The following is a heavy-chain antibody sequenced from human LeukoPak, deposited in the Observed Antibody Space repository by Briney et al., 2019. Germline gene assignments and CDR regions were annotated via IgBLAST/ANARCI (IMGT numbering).Heavy chain of an antibody. D-gene: IGHD1-7*01. Sequence: SQTLSLTCAISGDSVSSNSAAWDWIRQSPSGGLEWLGRTYYRSKWYNDYAVSVKSRITINPDTSRNQFSLQLKPVTPEDTAVYYCARYRGGTTVFDYWGQGTLVTVSS. V-gene: IGHV6-1*01. CDR1: GDSVSSNSAA. CDR2: TYYRSKWYN. CDR3: ARYRGGTTVFDY. J-gene: IGHJ4*02.